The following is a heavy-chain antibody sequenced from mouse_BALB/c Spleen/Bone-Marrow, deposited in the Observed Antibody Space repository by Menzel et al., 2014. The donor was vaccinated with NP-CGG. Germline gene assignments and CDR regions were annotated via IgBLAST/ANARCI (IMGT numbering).Heavy chain of an antibody. Sequence: VKLMESGPDLVRPGSSVKMSCKASDYTFTTYWMHWVKQRPGQGLEWIGMIDPSTSETRLSQKFKDKATLIVDKSSNTAYMQLSSLTSEDSAVYYCARRTLAMDYWGQGTSVTVSS. CDR3: ARRTLAMDY. CDR2: IDPSTSET. J-gene: IGHJ4*01. CDR1: DYTFTTYW. V-gene: IGHV1-52*01.